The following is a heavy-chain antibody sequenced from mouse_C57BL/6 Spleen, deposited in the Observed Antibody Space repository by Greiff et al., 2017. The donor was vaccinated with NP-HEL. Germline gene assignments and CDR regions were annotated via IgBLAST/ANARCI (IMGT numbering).Heavy chain of an antibody. CDR2: IHPNSGST. CDR3: ARGFITTVVAPFDY. Sequence: QVQLQQSGAELVKPGASVKLSCKASGYTFTSYWMHWVKQRPGQGLEWIGMIHPNSGSTNYNEKFKSKATLTVDKSSSTAYMQLSSLTSEDSAVYYCARGFITTVVAPFDYCGQGTTLTVSS. V-gene: IGHV1-64*01. D-gene: IGHD1-1*01. J-gene: IGHJ2*01. CDR1: GYTFTSYW.